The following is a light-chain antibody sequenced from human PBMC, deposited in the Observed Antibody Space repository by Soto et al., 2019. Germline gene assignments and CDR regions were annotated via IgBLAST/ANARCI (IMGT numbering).Light chain of an antibody. CDR3: QQYGSSLFT. CDR2: DAS. CDR1: QSVSSY. V-gene: IGKV3-20*01. Sequence: EIVLTQSPATLSLSPGARAPLSCRASQSVSSYLAWYQQKPGQAPRLLIFDASNRATGIPARFSGSGSGTDFTLTISRLEPEEFAVYYCQQYGSSLFTVGPGTKVDIK. J-gene: IGKJ3*01.